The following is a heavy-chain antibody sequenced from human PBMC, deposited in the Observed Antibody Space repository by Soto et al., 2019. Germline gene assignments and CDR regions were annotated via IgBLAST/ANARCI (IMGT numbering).Heavy chain of an antibody. CDR1: GFTFSSYA. CDR3: AKDSGLSPIGLFYP. J-gene: IGHJ5*02. CDR2: IEGSGTNT. Sequence: EVQLLESGGGLIQPGGSLRLSCAASGFTFSSYAMTWVRQAPGKGLEWVSAIEGSGTNTYYSDSVKGRFSIFRENSKNTLYLQMNRLKAEDTAIYYCAKDSGLSPIGLFYPWGEVTLV. V-gene: IGHV3-23*01. D-gene: IGHD3-10*01.